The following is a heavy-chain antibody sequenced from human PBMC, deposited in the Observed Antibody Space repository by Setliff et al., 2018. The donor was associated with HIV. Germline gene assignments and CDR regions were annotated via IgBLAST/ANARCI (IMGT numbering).Heavy chain of an antibody. CDR3: ARTRGYTYGYIDS. J-gene: IGHJ4*02. V-gene: IGHV4-39*01. Sequence: ASETLSLTCSVSGGSVSSSSHYWGWIRQPPGKGLEWIGSIYYSGSTYYNPSLKSRLTISVDTSNNQFSLKLNSVTAADTAVYYCARTRGYTYGYIDSWAQGTRVTVSS. CDR2: IYYSGST. D-gene: IGHD5-18*01. CDR1: GGSVSSSSHY.